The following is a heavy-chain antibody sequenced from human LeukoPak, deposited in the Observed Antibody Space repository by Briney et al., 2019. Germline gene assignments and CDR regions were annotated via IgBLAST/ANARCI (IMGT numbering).Heavy chain of an antibody. CDR3: ARGDPATTIDY. Sequence: GGSLRLSCAASGFTISNYYMSWVRQAPGKGLEWVSVIYTGGNTYYTDAVKGRFTISRHNSKNTLYLQMNNLRAEDTAVYYCARGDPATTIDYWGRGTLVTVSS. CDR1: GFTISNYY. V-gene: IGHV3-53*04. D-gene: IGHD1-1*01. J-gene: IGHJ4*02. CDR2: IYTGGNT.